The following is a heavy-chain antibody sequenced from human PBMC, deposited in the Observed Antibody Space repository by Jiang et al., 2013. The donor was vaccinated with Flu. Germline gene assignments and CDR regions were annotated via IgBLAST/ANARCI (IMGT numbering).Heavy chain of an antibody. Sequence: PGLVKPSETLSLTCTASGGSITSSSYSWGWIRQPPGKGLEWIGTFYYSGSTHYNPSLESRVTISVDTSKNQFSLKVTSVTAADTAVYYCARLGGYCSGGTCSGYYGMDVWGQGTTVTVSS. CDR1: GGSITSSSYS. J-gene: IGHJ6*02. CDR2: FYYSGST. D-gene: IGHD2-15*01. V-gene: IGHV4-39*01. CDR3: ARLGGYCSGGTCSGYYGMDV.